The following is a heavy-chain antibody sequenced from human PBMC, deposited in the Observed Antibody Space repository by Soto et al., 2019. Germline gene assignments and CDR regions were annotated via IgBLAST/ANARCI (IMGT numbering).Heavy chain of an antibody. J-gene: IGHJ5*02. D-gene: IGHD4-17*01. CDR2: IKSKTDGGTT. CDR1: GFTFSNAW. V-gene: IGHV3-15*01. Sequence: GGSLRLSCAASGFTFSNAWMSWVRQAPGKGLEWVGRIKSKTDGGTTDYAAPVKGRFTISRDDSKNTLYLQMNSLKTEDTAVYYCTTRGRLGRGVFDPWGQGTLVTVSS. CDR3: TTRGRLGRGVFDP.